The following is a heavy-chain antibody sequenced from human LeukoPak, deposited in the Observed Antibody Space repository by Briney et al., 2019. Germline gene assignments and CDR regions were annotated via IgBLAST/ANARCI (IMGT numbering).Heavy chain of an antibody. Sequence: PGGSLRLSCAASEFTLRSYSMHWVRQAPGKGLEWVSYISTSSTYIYYADSVKGRFTISRDNAKNSLYLHMNSLRAEDTAVYYYARDASGSSIGLIDFWGQGTLVTVSS. V-gene: IGHV3-21*01. CDR3: ARDASGSSIGLIDF. J-gene: IGHJ4*02. D-gene: IGHD1-26*01. CDR1: EFTLRSYS. CDR2: ISTSSTYI.